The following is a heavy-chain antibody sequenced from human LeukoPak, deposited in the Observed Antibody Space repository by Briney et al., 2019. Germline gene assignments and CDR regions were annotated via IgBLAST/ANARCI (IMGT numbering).Heavy chain of an antibody. J-gene: IGHJ4*02. V-gene: IGHV4-59*01. Sequence: SETLSLTCSVSTDSTNTYYWSWIRQSPGKGLEWIGHIYHSGSTDYNPSFKSRVTVSIDMSKKEFSLKLTSVTVADTAMYYCVRLRWELLAPYFDYWGQGAFVIVSS. D-gene: IGHD2-15*01. CDR2: IYHSGST. CDR3: VRLRWELLAPYFDY. CDR1: TDSTNTYY.